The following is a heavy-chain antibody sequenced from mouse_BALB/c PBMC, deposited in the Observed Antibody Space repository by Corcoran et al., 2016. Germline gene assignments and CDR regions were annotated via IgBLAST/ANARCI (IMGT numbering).Heavy chain of an antibody. V-gene: IGHV9-3*02. D-gene: IGHD3-3*01. J-gene: IGHJ3*01. CDR3: ARFRGPAWFAY. CDR1: GYTFTNYG. CDR2: INTNTGEP. Sequence: QIQLVQSGPELKKPGETVKISCKASGYTFTNYGMNCVKQAPGKGLKWMGWINTNTGEPTYAEEFKGRFAFSLETSASTSYLQINNLKKEDTATYYCARFRGPAWFAYWCQGTLVTVSA.